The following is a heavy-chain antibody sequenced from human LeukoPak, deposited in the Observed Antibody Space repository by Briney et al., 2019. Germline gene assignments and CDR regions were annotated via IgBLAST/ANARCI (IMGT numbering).Heavy chain of an antibody. CDR1: GYTFTGYY. CDR2: INPNSGGT. J-gene: IGHJ4*02. Sequence: GASVKVSCKASGYTFTGYYIHWVRQAPGQGLEWMGWINPNSGGTHYARKFQGRVTMTRDTSISTAYMELSSLRSDDTAVYYCARDLTIVRGVIIEYWGQGTLVTVSS. V-gene: IGHV1-2*02. CDR3: ARDLTIVRGVIIEY. D-gene: IGHD3-10*01.